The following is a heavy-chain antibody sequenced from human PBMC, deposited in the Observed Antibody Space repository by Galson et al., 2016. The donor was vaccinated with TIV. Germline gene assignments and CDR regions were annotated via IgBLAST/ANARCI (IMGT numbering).Heavy chain of an antibody. J-gene: IGHJ4*02. D-gene: IGHD4-23*01. CDR3: ARDMTTVVTPGYLDY. Sequence: SVKVSCKASGYSFITDDINWVRQATGQGLEWMGRVNPMSGDTVYAQKFHGRVTMTRNMSISTAYMDLSSLTFDDTAVYYCARDMTTVVTPGYLDYWGQGTLVTVSS. V-gene: IGHV1-8*01. CDR1: GYSFITDD. CDR2: VNPMSGDT.